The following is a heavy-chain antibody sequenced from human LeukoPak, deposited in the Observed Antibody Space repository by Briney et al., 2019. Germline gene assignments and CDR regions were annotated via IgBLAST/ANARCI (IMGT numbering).Heavy chain of an antibody. CDR1: GYSFSSYW. Sequence: GDSLKISCKGSGYSFSSYWIGWARQMPGKGLEWMGIIYPGDSHTTYSPSFQGQVTISADKSISTAYLQWSSLKASDTAMYYCARAQSYGSESFFDYWGQGTLVTVSS. V-gene: IGHV5-51*01. D-gene: IGHD5-18*01. CDR2: IYPGDSHT. J-gene: IGHJ4*02. CDR3: ARAQSYGSESFFDY.